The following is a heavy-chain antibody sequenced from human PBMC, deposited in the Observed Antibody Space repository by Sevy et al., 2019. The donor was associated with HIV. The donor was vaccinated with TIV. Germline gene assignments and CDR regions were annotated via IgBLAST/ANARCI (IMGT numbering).Heavy chain of an antibody. V-gene: IGHV3-43*01. J-gene: IGHJ1*01. D-gene: IGHD2-2*01. CDR3: AKDISASSAEYFQH. CDR2: ISWDGGST. CDR1: GFTFDDYT. Sequence: GSLRLSCAASGFTFDDYTMHWVRQAPGKGLEWVSLISWDGGSTYYADSVKGRFTISRDNSKNSLYLQMNSLRTEDTALYYCAKDISASSAEYFQHWGQGTLVTVSS.